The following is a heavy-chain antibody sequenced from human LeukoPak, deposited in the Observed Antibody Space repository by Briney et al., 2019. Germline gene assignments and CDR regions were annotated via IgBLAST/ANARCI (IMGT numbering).Heavy chain of an antibody. Sequence: AGGSLRLSCAASGFTFDDYGMSWVRQAPGKGLEWVSGINWNGGSTGYADSVKGRFTISRDNAENSLYLQMNSLRAEDMALSYCARDSDYYGSGSYYIPNWFDPWGQGTLVTVSS. CDR2: INWNGGST. D-gene: IGHD3-10*01. J-gene: IGHJ5*02. CDR3: ARDSDYYGSGSYYIPNWFDP. CDR1: GFTFDDYG. V-gene: IGHV3-20*04.